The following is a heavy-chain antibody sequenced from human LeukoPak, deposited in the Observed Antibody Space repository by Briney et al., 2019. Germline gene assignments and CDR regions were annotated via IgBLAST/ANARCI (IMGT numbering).Heavy chain of an antibody. CDR1: GFTFSSYW. V-gene: IGHV3-74*01. J-gene: IGHJ4*02. CDR2: INSDGSST. CDR3: AKDIYNYFDSSGYGY. Sequence: GGSLRLSCAASGFTFSSYWMHWVRQAPGKGLVWVSRINSDGSSTSYADSVKGRFTISRDNAKNTLYLQMNSLRAEDTALYYCAKDIYNYFDSSGYGYWGQGTLVTVSS. D-gene: IGHD3-22*01.